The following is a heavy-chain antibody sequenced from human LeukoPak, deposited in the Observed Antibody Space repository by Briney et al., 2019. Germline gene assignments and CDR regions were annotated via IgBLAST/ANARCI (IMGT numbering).Heavy chain of an antibody. D-gene: IGHD3-22*01. V-gene: IGHV5-51*01. J-gene: IGHJ4*02. Sequence: GESLKISCKGSGYSFTSYWIGWVRQLPGKGLEWMGIIYPGDSDTRYSPSFQGQVTISADKSISTAYLQWSSLKASDTAMYYCARSSNIYSSGSLDYSDYWGQGTLVTVSS. CDR3: ARSSNIYSSGSLDYSDY. CDR2: IYPGDSDT. CDR1: GYSFTSYW.